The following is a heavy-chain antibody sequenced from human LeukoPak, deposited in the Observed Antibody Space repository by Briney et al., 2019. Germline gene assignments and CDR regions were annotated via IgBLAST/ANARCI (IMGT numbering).Heavy chain of an antibody. D-gene: IGHD3-22*01. V-gene: IGHV3-53*01. Sequence: GGSLRLSCAASGFTVRSYSMSWVRQAPGKGLEWVSFIYSGGNTHNSDSVKGRFTISRDNSKNTLYLQMNTLRAEDTAVYYCARRAGDYSHPYDYWGQGTLVTVSS. J-gene: IGHJ4*02. CDR2: IYSGGNT. CDR1: GFTVRSYS. CDR3: ARRAGDYSHPYDY.